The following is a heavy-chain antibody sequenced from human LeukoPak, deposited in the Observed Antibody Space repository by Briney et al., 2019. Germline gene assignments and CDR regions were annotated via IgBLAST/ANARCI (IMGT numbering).Heavy chain of an antibody. D-gene: IGHD3-9*01. J-gene: IGHJ4*02. CDR1: GFILSSYG. V-gene: IGHV3-30*18. CDR3: AKGSYLAIKYYFDY. CDR2: ISYDGSNK. Sequence: PGGSLRLSCAASGFILSSYGMHWVRQAPGKGLELLAFISYDGSNKYYADSVKGGFTISRDNSKNTLYLQMNSLRAEDTAVYYRAKGSYLAIKYYFDYWGQGTLVTVSS.